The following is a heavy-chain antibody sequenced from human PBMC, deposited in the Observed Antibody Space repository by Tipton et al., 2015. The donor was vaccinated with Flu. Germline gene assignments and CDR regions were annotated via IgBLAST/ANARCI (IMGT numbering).Heavy chain of an antibody. J-gene: IGHJ4*02. CDR1: GGSLSSYY. V-gene: IGHV4-4*07. D-gene: IGHD3-10*01. Sequence: LSCTVSGGSLSSYYWSWIRQPAGKGLEWIGRMYTSGSTNYNPALKSRLTMSVDASKQQFSLKLSSMTAADTAVYYRARGSGSGTFMIFDLWGQGTLVTVSS. CDR2: MYTSGST. CDR3: ARGSGSGTFMIFDL.